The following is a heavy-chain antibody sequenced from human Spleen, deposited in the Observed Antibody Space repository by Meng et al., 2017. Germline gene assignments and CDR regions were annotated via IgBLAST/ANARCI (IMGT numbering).Heavy chain of an antibody. CDR1: GVCYSEYY. CDR2: IYHSGST. CDR3: ARGPTTMAHDFDY. V-gene: IGHV4-34*01. J-gene: IGHJ4*02. Sequence: QVHLPGSGPGLVKPSGTLSLTFVVAGVCYSEYYWGWIRQPPGKGLEWIGEIYHSGSTNYNPSLESRATISVDTSQNNLSLKLSSVTAADSAVYYCARGPTTMAHDFDYWGQGTLVTGSS. D-gene: IGHD4-11*01.